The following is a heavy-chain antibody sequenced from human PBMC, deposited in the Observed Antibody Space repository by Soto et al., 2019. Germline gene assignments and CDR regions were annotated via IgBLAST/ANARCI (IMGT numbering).Heavy chain of an antibody. V-gene: IGHV3-23*01. Sequence: GGSLRLSCAASGFTFSSYAMSWVRQAPGKGLEWVSAISGSGGSTYYADSVKGRFTISRDNSKNMLYLQMNSLRAEDTAVYYCAKGYGYYGSGSYSIHDYWGQGTLVTVSS. D-gene: IGHD3-10*01. CDR1: GFTFSSYA. CDR3: AKGYGYYGSGSYSIHDY. J-gene: IGHJ4*02. CDR2: ISGSGGST.